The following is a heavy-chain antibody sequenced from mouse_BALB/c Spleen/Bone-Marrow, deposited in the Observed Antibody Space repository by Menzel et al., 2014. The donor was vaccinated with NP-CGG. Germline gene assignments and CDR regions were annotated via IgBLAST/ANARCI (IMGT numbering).Heavy chain of an antibody. J-gene: IGHJ2*01. D-gene: IGHD2-3*01. CDR3: ARGDGYYVDFYY. CDR1: GYSFTGYY. CDR2: ISCYNGAT. Sequence: LVKTGASVKISCKASGYSFTGYYMHWVKQSHGKSLEWIGYISCYNGATSYYQKFKCKATFTVDTSSSTSYMQFNSLTSEDSAVYYCARGDGYYVDFYYWGQGTTLTVSS. V-gene: IGHV1S34*01.